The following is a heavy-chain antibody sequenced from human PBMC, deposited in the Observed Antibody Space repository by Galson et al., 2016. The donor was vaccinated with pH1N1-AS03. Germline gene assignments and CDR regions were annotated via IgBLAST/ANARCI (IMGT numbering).Heavy chain of an antibody. CDR2: IHWDDDK. J-gene: IGHJ4*02. D-gene: IGHD5-12*01. CDR3: VHRRRTITVASVFDY. Sequence: PALVKPTQTLTLTCTFSGFSLSTSGEGVGWIRQPPGKALEWLTLIHWDDDKRYSPSLRTRLTITKDTPKNQVVLTMTNMDPVDTATYFCVHRRRTITVASVFDYWGQGALVTVSP. CDR1: GFSLSTSGEG. V-gene: IGHV2-5*02.